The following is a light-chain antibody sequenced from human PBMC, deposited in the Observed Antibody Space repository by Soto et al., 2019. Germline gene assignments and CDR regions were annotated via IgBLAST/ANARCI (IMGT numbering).Light chain of an antibody. J-gene: IGKJ4*01. CDR3: QVYDRSPL. CDR1: QSVGSNY. Sequence: EIVFTQSPDTLSFSPGERATLSCRASQSVGSNYLAWYQQKPGQAPRLLMYDASGRASGIPDRFTGSGSGTDFTLTISSLEPEDFGVYYCQVYDRSPLFGGGTRWISN. V-gene: IGKV3-20*01. CDR2: DAS.